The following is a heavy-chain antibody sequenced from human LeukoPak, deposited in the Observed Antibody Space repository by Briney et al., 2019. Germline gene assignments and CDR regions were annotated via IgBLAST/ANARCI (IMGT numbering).Heavy chain of an antibody. CDR2: LSHSGYT. J-gene: IGHJ4*02. V-gene: IGHV4-4*02. CDR3: TRWQTGTTWDY. D-gene: IGHD1-14*01. CDR1: GFTFSSYW. Sequence: GSLRLSCAASGFTFSSYWMSWVRQPPGKGLEWIGTLSHSGYTYYNPSLKSRVTISVDTSKNQFSLKLSSVTAADTAVYYCTRWQTGTTWDYWGQGTLVTVSS.